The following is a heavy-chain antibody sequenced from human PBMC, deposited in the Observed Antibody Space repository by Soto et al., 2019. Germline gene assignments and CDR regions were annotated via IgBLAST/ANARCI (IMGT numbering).Heavy chain of an antibody. CDR1: GGTFSRYA. CDR2: IIPILGTA. CDR3: ARGANLTYSSGWSNWFDS. V-gene: IGHV1-69*13. D-gene: IGHD6-19*01. J-gene: IGHJ5*01. Sequence: GASVKVSCKASGGTFSRYAISWVRQAPGRGLEWMGGIIPILGTANYAQKFQGRVTITADESTSTAYMELSSLRSEDTAVYYCARGANLTYSSGWSNWFDSWGQGTLVTVSS.